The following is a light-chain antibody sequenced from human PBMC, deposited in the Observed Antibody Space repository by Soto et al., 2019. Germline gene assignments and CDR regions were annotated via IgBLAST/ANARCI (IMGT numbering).Light chain of an antibody. Sequence: DIQMTQSPSTLSASVGDRVTITCRASQSISNWLAWYQQRPGKAPKLLIYDASTLESWVPSRFSGSGSGTEFTLTISGLRPDDFATYYCQQYNTYSYTFDQGTKLEIK. CDR2: DAS. CDR1: QSISNW. V-gene: IGKV1-5*01. CDR3: QQYNTYSYT. J-gene: IGKJ2*01.